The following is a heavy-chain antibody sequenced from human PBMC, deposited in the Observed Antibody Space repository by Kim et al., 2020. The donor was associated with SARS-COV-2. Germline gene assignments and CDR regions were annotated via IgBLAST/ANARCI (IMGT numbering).Heavy chain of an antibody. D-gene: IGHD1-1*01. CDR3: AKDAPGSGIYFDY. V-gene: IGHV3-23*01. CDR2: ISGSGGTT. CDR1: GFTFSTYA. Sequence: GGSLRLSCAASGFTFSTYAMSWVRQAPGKGLEWVSTISGSGGTTYYADSVKGRFTISRDNSKNTLYLQMNSLRAEDTAIYYCAKDAPGSGIYFDYWGQGTRVTVSS. J-gene: IGHJ4*02.